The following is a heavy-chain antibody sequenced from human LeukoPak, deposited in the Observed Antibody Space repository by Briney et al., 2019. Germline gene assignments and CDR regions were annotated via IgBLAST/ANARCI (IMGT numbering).Heavy chain of an antibody. D-gene: IGHD1-26*01. CDR2: ISGSGGST. CDR3: AKDWYLEWDPLDY. Sequence: GGSLRLPCAASGFTFSSYAMSWVRQAPGKGLEWVSAISGSGGSTYYADSVKGRFTISRDNSKNTLYLQMNSLRAEDTAVYYCAKDWYLEWDPLDYWGQGTLVTVSS. CDR1: GFTFSSYA. V-gene: IGHV3-23*01. J-gene: IGHJ4*02.